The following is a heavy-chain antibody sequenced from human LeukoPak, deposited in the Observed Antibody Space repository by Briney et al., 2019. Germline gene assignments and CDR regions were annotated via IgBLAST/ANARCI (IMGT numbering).Heavy chain of an antibody. J-gene: IGHJ4*02. D-gene: IGHD6-13*01. Sequence: SVKVSCKASGGIFSSYAISWVRQAPGQGLEWMGRIIPILGIANYAQKFQGRVTITADKSTSTAYMELSSLRSEDTAVYYCARGRAAAGTWNYWGQGTLVTVSS. V-gene: IGHV1-69*04. CDR2: IIPILGIA. CDR3: ARGRAAAGTWNY. CDR1: GGIFSSYA.